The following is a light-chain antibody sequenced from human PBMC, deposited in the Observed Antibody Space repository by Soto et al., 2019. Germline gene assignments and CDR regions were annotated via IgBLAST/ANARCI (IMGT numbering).Light chain of an antibody. J-gene: IGKJ1*01. Sequence: DIQMTQSPSSLSSSVGDRVTITCRASQVINNYLAWYQQKPGKVPKLLIYAASTLQPGVPFRFSGSGSGTDFTLTISSLQPEDVATYYCQKYNSAPWTFGQGTKVEIK. CDR3: QKYNSAPWT. CDR1: QVINNY. V-gene: IGKV1-27*01. CDR2: AAS.